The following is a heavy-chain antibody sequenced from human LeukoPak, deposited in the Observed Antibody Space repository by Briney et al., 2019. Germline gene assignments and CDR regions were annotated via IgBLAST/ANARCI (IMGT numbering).Heavy chain of an antibody. D-gene: IGHD5-12*01. CDR3: ARDSGYDPSYYYGMDV. J-gene: IGHJ6*02. CDR1: GYTFTTSD. V-gene: IGHV1-8*03. Sequence: GASVKVSCKASGYTFTTSDINWVRQATGQGLEWMGWMYPDSGNTGYAQKFQGRVTITRNTSISTAYMELRSLRSDDTAVYYCARDSGYDPSYYYGMDVWGQGTTVTVSS. CDR2: MYPDSGNT.